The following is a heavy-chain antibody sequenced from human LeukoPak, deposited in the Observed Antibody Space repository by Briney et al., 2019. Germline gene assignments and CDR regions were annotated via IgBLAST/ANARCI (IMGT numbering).Heavy chain of an antibody. V-gene: IGHV3-48*04. Sequence: GGSLRLSCAASGFTFSSYAMSWVRQAPGRGLEWVSSISSSGSTIYYADSVKGRFTISRDNAKNSLYLQMNSLRAEDTAVYYCARDKPIRGVFTPGLFDYWGQGTLVTVSS. D-gene: IGHD3-3*01. CDR1: GFTFSSYA. CDR2: ISSSGSTI. CDR3: ARDKPIRGVFTPGLFDY. J-gene: IGHJ4*02.